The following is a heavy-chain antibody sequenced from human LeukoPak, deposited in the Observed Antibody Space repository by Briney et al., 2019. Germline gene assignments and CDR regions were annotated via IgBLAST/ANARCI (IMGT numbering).Heavy chain of an antibody. Sequence: ASVKVSCKASGGTFSSYAISWVRQAPGQGLEWMGGIIPIFGTANYAQKFQGRVTTTADESTSTAYMELSSLRSEDTAVYYCARGSIQLWRNYYYYYGMDVWGQGTTVTVSS. J-gene: IGHJ6*02. D-gene: IGHD5-18*01. V-gene: IGHV1-69*13. CDR1: GGTFSSYA. CDR3: ARGSIQLWRNYYYYYGMDV. CDR2: IIPIFGTA.